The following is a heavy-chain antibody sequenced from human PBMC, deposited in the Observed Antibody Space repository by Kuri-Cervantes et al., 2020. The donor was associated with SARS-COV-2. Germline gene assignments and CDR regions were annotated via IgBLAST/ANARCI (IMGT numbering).Heavy chain of an antibody. J-gene: IGHJ4*02. D-gene: IGHD1-26*01. CDR2: IYTSGST. V-gene: IGHV4-61*02. CDR1: GGSISSGSYY. CDR3: ARDRWELHDY. Sequence: SETLSLTYTVSGGSISSGSYYWSWIRQPAGKGLEWIGRIYTSGSTNYNPSLKSRVTISVDTSKNQFSLKLSSVTAADTAVYYCARDRWELHDYWGQGTLVTVSS.